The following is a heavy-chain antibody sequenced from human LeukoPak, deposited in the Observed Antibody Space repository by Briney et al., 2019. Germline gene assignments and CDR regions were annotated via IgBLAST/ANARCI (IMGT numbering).Heavy chain of an antibody. Sequence: PSETLSLTCTVSGGSISSSSYYWGWIRQPPGKGLEWIGSIYYSGSTYYNPSLKSRVTISVDTSKNQFSLKLSSVTAADTAVSYCARRRGYYYDSSGYYPQGNWFDPWGQGTLVTVSS. V-gene: IGHV4-39*01. CDR1: GGSISSSSYY. D-gene: IGHD3-22*01. CDR3: ARRRGYYYDSSGYYPQGNWFDP. CDR2: IYYSGST. J-gene: IGHJ5*02.